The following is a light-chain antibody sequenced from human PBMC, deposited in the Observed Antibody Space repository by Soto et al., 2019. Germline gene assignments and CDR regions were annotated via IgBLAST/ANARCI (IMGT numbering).Light chain of an antibody. Sequence: EIVLTQSPGTLSLSPGERATLSCRASQSVRSSYLAWYQQKPGQAPRLLIYGASNRATDIPDRFSGSGSGTDFTLTISRLEPEDFAVFYFQQYGSSPITFGQGTRLEIK. CDR1: QSVRSSY. CDR2: GAS. CDR3: QQYGSSPIT. V-gene: IGKV3-20*01. J-gene: IGKJ5*01.